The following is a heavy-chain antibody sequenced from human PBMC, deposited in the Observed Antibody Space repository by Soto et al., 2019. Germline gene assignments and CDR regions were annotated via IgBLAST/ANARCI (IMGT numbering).Heavy chain of an antibody. Sequence: SETLSLTCAVYGGSFSGYYWSWIRQPPGKGLEWIGEINHSGSTNYNPSLKSRVTISVETSKNQFSLKLSSVTAADTAVYYCARGAARPHYYYYGMDVWGQGTTVTVSS. D-gene: IGHD6-6*01. CDR3: ARGAARPHYYYYGMDV. V-gene: IGHV4-34*01. CDR1: GGSFSGYY. CDR2: INHSGST. J-gene: IGHJ6*02.